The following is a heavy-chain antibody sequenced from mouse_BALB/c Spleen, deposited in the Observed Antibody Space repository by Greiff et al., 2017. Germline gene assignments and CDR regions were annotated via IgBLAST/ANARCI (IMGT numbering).Heavy chain of an antibody. Sequence: EVKLMESGPGLVKPSQSLSLTCSVTGYSITSGYYWNWIRQFPGNKLEWMGYISYDGSNNYNPSLKNRISITRDTSKNQFFLKLNSVTTEDTATYYCARADGYLYYYAMDYWGQGTSVTVSS. D-gene: IGHD1-2*01. J-gene: IGHJ4*01. V-gene: IGHV3-6*02. CDR2: ISYDGSN. CDR1: GYSITSGYY. CDR3: ARADGYLYYYAMDY.